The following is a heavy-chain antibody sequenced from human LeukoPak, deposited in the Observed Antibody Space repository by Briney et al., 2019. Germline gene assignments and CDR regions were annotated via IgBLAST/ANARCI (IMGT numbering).Heavy chain of an antibody. CDR1: GFTFSSCA. Sequence: GGTLRLSCSASGFTFSSCAMHWVRQAPGKGLEYASSIYTNGGSTHYADAVKGRFTISSDNSKITLYLHMRSLRAEDSAVYYCVNFRTFDCWGQGTLVTVSS. CDR3: VNFRTFDC. D-gene: IGHD1-14*01. CDR2: IYTNGGST. V-gene: IGHV3-64D*06. J-gene: IGHJ4*02.